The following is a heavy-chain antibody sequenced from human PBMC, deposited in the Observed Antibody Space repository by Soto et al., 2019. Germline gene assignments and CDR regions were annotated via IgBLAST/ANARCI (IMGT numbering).Heavy chain of an antibody. V-gene: IGHV3-9*01. D-gene: IGHD6-13*01. CDR1: GFPFDGLA. Sequence: GGSLEPPWAALGFPFDGLAMQWVRQVPGKGLEWVSGINWNSGSIGYGDSVKGRFAISRDNAKNSLHLQMNSLSAEDTAFYYCVKDESINWYSGHFRHWGQGTLVTVSS. J-gene: IGHJ1*01. CDR3: VKDESINWYSGHFRH. CDR2: INWNSGSI.